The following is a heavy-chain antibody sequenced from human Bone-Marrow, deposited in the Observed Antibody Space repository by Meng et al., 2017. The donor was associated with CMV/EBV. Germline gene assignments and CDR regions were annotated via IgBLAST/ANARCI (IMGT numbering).Heavy chain of an antibody. Sequence: SETLALTCIVSGGSISSYYWSWIRQPPGKGLEWIGYIYSGGSTNYNPSLKSRVTISVDTSKNQFSLKVSSVTAADTAVYYCASTAGGYYDFWSGWFDPWGQGTLVTVPS. J-gene: IGHJ5*02. V-gene: IGHV4-59*01. CDR2: IYSGGST. CDR3: ASTAGGYYDFWSGWFDP. CDR1: GGSISSYY. D-gene: IGHD3-3*01.